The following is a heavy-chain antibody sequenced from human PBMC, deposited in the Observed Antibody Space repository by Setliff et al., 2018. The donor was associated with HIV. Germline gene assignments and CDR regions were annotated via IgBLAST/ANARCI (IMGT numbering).Heavy chain of an antibody. J-gene: IGHJ4*02. CDR1: GGTFSSYA. Sequence: SVKVSCKASGGTFSSYAISWVRQAPGQGLEWMGGIIPIFGTTNYAQKLQGRVTMTTDTSTSTAYMELRSLRSDDTAVYYCARVDDGSGRGAYFDYWGQGTLVTVSS. CDR2: IIPIFGTT. D-gene: IGHD3-10*01. CDR3: ARVDDGSGRGAYFDY. V-gene: IGHV1-69*05.